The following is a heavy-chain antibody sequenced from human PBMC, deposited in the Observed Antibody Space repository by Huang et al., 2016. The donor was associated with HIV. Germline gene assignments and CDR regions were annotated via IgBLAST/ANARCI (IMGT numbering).Heavy chain of an antibody. CDR3: VRRAASGWQQEYFHL. CDR2: SHWNNDK. J-gene: IGHJ1*01. V-gene: IGHV2-5*01. CDR1: GFSLSTSGVG. D-gene: IGHD6-19*01. Sequence: QLTLKESGPTLVKPTQTLTLTCPFSGFSLSTSGVGVGWIGQPPGKALEWLAFSHWNNDKHYYSSLESRQTITEDTSKTQVVLTKANGDPLDTATYYSVRRAASGWQQEYFHLRGQGTLVTVSS.